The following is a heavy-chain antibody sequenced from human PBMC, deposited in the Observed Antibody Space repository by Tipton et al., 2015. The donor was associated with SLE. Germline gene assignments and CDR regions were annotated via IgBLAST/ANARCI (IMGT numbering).Heavy chain of an antibody. CDR2: IWYDGSNK. CDR1: GFIFSSYA. Sequence: SLRLSCAASGFIFSSYAMHWVRQAPGKGPEWVAVIWYDGSNKYYADSVKGRFTISRDNSKNTLYLQMNSLRAEDTAVYYCATDLLYSGSFFDYWGQGTLVTVSS. V-gene: IGHV3-33*08. CDR3: ATDLLYSGSFFDY. J-gene: IGHJ4*02. D-gene: IGHD1-26*01.